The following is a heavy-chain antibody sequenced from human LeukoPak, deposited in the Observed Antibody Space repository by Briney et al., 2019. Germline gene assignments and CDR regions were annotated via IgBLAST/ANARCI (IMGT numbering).Heavy chain of an antibody. CDR1: GGTFSSYA. D-gene: IGHD2-15*01. J-gene: IGHJ5*02. V-gene: IGHV1-69*05. CDR2: IIPIFGTA. CDR3: AREMVSRRKPGYCSGGSCSNWFDP. Sequence: SVKVSCKASGGTFSSYAISWVRQAPGQGLEWMGRIIPIFGTANYAQKFQGRNTVTTDECTSTAYMELSSLRAEVTAVYYCAREMVSRRKPGYCSGGSCSNWFDPWGQGTLVTVSS.